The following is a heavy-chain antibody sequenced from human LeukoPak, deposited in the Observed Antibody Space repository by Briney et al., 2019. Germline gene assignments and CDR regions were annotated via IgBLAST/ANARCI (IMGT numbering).Heavy chain of an antibody. D-gene: IGHD6-19*01. J-gene: IGHJ4*02. V-gene: IGHV4-39*01. CDR3: ARPRGMAVDY. CDR1: GGSISSSSYY. Sequence: PSETLSLTCTVSGGSISSSSYYWGWIRQPPGKGLEWIGSIYYSGSTYYNPSLKSRVTISVDASKNQFSLKLSSVTAAGTAVYYCARPRGMAVDYWGQGTLVTVSS. CDR2: IYYSGST.